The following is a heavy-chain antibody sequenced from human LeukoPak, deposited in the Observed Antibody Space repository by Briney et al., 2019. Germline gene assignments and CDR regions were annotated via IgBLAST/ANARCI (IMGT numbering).Heavy chain of an antibody. CDR3: ARRSCSSTSCYWLDY. CDR2: IYPGDSDT. J-gene: IGHJ4*02. D-gene: IGHD2-2*01. CDR1: GYSLTSYW. Sequence: GESLKISCKGSGYSLTSYWIGWVRQMPGKGLEWMGIIYPGDSDTRYSPSFQGQVTISADKSISTAYLQWSSLKASDTAMYYCARRSCSSTSCYWLDYWGQGTLVTVSS. V-gene: IGHV5-51*01.